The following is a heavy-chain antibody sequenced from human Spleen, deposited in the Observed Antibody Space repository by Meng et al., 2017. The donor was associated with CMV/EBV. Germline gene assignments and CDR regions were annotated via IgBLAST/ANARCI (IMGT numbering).Heavy chain of an antibody. CDR2: IYYSGST. J-gene: IGHJ6*02. CDR3: ARSRSMYYYYGMDV. Sequence: SETLSLTCTVSGGSISTSTYYWGWIRQPPGKGLEWIGYIYYSGSTYYNPSLKSRVTISVDTSKNQFSLKLSSVTAADTAVYYCARSRSMYYYYGMDVWGQGPTVTVSS. V-gene: IGHV4-30-4*08. CDR1: GGSISTSTYY.